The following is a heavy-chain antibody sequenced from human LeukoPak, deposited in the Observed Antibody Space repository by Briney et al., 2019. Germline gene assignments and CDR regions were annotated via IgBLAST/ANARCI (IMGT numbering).Heavy chain of an antibody. D-gene: IGHD6-19*01. CDR2: INPSGGST. J-gene: IGHJ3*02. CDR1: GYTFTSYY. Sequence: PRASVKVSCKASGYTFTSYYMHWVRQAPGQGLEWMGIINPSGGSTSYAQKFQGRVTMTRDMSTSTVYMELSSLRSEDTAVYYCARGGALTYSSGWSPPPYDAFDIWGQGTMVTVSS. V-gene: IGHV1-46*01. CDR3: ARGGALTYSSGWSPPPYDAFDI.